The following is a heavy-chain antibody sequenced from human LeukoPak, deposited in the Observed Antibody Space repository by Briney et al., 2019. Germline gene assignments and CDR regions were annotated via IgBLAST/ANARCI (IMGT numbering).Heavy chain of an antibody. CDR2: IYPGDSDT. V-gene: IGHV5-51*01. CDR3: ARQMATIFGAFDI. CDR1: GYSFTSYW. D-gene: IGHD5-24*01. Sequence: GESLKISCKGSGYSFTSYWIGWVRQMPGKGLEWMGIIYPGDSDTRYSPSFQGQVTISADKSISAAYLQWSSLKASDTAMYYCARQMATIFGAFDIWGQGTMVTVSS. J-gene: IGHJ3*02.